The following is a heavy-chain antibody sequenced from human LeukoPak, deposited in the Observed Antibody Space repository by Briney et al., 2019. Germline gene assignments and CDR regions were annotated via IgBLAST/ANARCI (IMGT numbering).Heavy chain of an antibody. CDR3: ARVQRTVTTAWFDP. D-gene: IGHD4-17*01. CDR1: GGSISSYY. V-gene: IGHV4-4*07. Sequence: SETLSLTCTVSGGSISSYYWSWIRQPAGKGLEWIGRIYTSGSTNYNPSLKSRVTMSVDTSKNQFSLKPSSVTAADTAVYYCARVQRTVTTAWFDPWGQGTLVTVSS. J-gene: IGHJ5*02. CDR2: IYTSGST.